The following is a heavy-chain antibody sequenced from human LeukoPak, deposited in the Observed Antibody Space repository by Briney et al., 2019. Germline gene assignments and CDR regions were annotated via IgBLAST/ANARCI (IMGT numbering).Heavy chain of an antibody. CDR2: ISSCSSYI. V-gene: IGHV3-21*01. CDR3: AREWLRFGYYGMDV. Sequence: PGGSLRLSCAASGFTFSSYSMNWVRQAPGKGLEWVSSISSCSSYIYYADSVKGRFTISRDNAKNSMYLQTNSLRAEDTAVYYCAREWLRFGYYGMDVWGQGTTVTVSS. D-gene: IGHD5-12*01. CDR1: GFTFSSYS. J-gene: IGHJ6*02.